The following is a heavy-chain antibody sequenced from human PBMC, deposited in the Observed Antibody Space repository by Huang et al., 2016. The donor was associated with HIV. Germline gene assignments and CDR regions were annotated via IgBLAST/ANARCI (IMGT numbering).Heavy chain of an antibody. J-gene: IGHJ4*02. CDR1: GGSIRSDNYY. V-gene: IGHV4-39*01. CDR3: ARLPGSITMIRGVITDPY. D-gene: IGHD3-10*01. CDR2: IYYSGST. Sequence: QLQLQESGPGLVKPSETLSLTCTVSGGSIRSDNYYWGWIRQPPGTGLEWIGSIYYSGSTYYNPSLKSRVTITVDTSKNQFSLKMRSVTAADTAVYYCARLPGSITMIRGVITDPYWGQGTLVTVSS.